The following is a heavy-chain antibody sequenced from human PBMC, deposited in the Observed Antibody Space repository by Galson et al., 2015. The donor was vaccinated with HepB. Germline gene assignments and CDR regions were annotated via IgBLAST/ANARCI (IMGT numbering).Heavy chain of an antibody. Sequence: SLRLSCAASGFTFSSYAMSWVRQAPGKGLEWVSAISGSGGSTYYADSVKGRFTISRDNSKNTLYLQMNSLRAEDTAVYYCAKTGAKGYDSPSDYWGQGTLVTVSS. CDR3: AKTGAKGYDSPSDY. V-gene: IGHV3-23*01. CDR1: GFTFSSYA. J-gene: IGHJ4*02. D-gene: IGHD3-22*01. CDR2: ISGSGGST.